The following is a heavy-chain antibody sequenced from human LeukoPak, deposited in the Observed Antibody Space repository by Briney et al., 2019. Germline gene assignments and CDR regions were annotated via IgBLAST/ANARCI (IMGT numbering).Heavy chain of an antibody. V-gene: IGHV5-51*01. CDR3: ARRIAVAGKGPFDY. Sequence: GESLEISCKGSGYSFTSYWIGWVRQVPGKGVEGMGIIYPGDSDTRYSPSFQGQVTISADKSISTAYLQWSSLKASDTAMYYCARRIAVAGKGPFDYWGQGTLVTVSS. J-gene: IGHJ4*02. CDR1: GYSFTSYW. CDR2: IYPGDSDT. D-gene: IGHD6-19*01.